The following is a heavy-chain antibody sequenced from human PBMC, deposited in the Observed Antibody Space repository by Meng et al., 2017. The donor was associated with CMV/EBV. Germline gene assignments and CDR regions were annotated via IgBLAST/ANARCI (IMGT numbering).Heavy chain of an antibody. CDR1: GGSISSGDYY. CDR3: ARVTSRVAGAFDY. V-gene: IGHV4-30-4*08. J-gene: IGHJ4*02. Sequence: VQLQDAAPGMLKPSQTLSLPCTVSGGSISSGDYYWSWIRQPPGKGLEWIGYIYYSGSTYYNPSLKSRVTISVDTSKNQFSLKLSSVTAADTAVYYCARVTSRVAGAFDYWGQGTLVTVSS. D-gene: IGHD1-14*01. CDR2: IYYSGST.